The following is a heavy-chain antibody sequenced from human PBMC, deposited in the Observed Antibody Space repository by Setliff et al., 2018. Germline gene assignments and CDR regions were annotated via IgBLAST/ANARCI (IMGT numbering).Heavy chain of an antibody. J-gene: IGHJ4*02. Sequence: PSETLSLTCSVSGGSISSGSDYWTWIRQPAGKGLEWIGHIYTSGSTNYNPSLKSRVTISVDTSKNQFSLKLSSVTAADTAVYYCAICRYQVPYNYWGQGSLVTVSS. CDR3: AICRYQVPYNY. D-gene: IGHD2-2*01. V-gene: IGHV4-61*09. CDR1: GGSISSGSDY. CDR2: IYTSGST.